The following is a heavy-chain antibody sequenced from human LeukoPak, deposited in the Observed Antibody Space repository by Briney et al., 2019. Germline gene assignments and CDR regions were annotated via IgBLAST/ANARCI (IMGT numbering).Heavy chain of an antibody. CDR1: GYTFTSNY. V-gene: IGHV1-69*13. CDR3: ARFGPPYNWNANGKNWFDP. Sequence: SVKVSCKASGYTFTSNYIHWVRQAPGQGLEWVGGIIPIFGTANYAQKFQGRVTITADESTSTAYMELSSLRSEDTAVYYCARFGPPYNWNANGKNWFDPWGQGTLVTVSS. CDR2: IIPIFGTA. D-gene: IGHD1-1*01. J-gene: IGHJ5*02.